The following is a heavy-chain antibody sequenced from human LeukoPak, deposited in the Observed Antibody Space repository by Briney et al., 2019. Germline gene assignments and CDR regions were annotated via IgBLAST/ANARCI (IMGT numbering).Heavy chain of an antibody. CDR1: GGSISSYY. CDR2: IYYSGST. V-gene: IGHV4-59*08. D-gene: IGHD6-13*01. J-gene: IGHJ4*02. CDR3: ARSRPYSSSWYFFDY. Sequence: KTSETLSLTCTVSGGSISSYYRSWIRQPPGKGLEWIGYIYYSGSTNYNPSLKSRVTISVDTSKNQFSLKLSSVTAADTAVYYCARSRPYSSSWYFFDYWGQGTLVTVSS.